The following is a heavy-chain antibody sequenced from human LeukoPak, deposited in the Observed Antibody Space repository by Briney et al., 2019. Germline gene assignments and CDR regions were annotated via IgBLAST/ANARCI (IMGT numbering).Heavy chain of an antibody. J-gene: IGHJ6*02. CDR2: ISYDGSDK. CDR3: ARASEGVYYYGMDV. Sequence: PGGSLRLSCAASGFTFSNYPMHWVRQAPGKGLEWLTVISYDGSDKYYADSVKGRFTISRDNAKNSLYLQMNSLRAEDTAVYYCARASEGVYYYGMDVWGQGTTVTVSS. V-gene: IGHV3-30-3*01. CDR1: GFTFSNYP.